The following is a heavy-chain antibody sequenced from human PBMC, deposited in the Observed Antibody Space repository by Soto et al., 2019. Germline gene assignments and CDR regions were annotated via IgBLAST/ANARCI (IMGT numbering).Heavy chain of an antibody. V-gene: IGHV3-7*02. Sequence: SLRLSCVGSGFTFSSNWMTWVRQAPGKGLEWVGNIRQDGSEKNYVDSVKGRFTISRDNSKDTLYLQMNNLRAEDTAVYYCARTGLQIVQATSYYYGLDVWGQGTTVTVSS. J-gene: IGHJ6*02. CDR3: ARTGLQIVQATSYYYGLDV. D-gene: IGHD2-8*01. CDR1: GFTFSSNW. CDR2: IRQDGSEK.